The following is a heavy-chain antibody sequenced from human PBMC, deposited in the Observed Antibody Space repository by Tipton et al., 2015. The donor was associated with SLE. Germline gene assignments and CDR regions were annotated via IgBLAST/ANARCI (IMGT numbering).Heavy chain of an antibody. V-gene: IGHV4-4*07. CDR3: ARAPIAARVSDAFDI. J-gene: IGHJ3*02. CDR2: IYTSGGT. D-gene: IGHD6-6*01. CDR1: GDSISSSY. Sequence: TLSLTCTVSGDSISSSYWSWIRQPAGKGLEWIGRIYTSGGTDYNPSLQSRVAMSVDTSRNHFSLKLDSMTAADAAVYYCARAPIAARVSDAFDIWGQGTVVTVSS.